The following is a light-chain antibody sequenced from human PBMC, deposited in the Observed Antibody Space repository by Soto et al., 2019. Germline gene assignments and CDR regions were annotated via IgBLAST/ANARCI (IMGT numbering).Light chain of an antibody. CDR3: QQYGMSRWT. Sequence: EIVLTQSPGTLSLSPGERATLSCRASQSVSNNYLAWYQQKPGQAPRLLIYGASNRATGIPDRFSGSGSGTDFTLTISRLEPEDFAVYYCQQYGMSRWTFGQGTRLEIK. CDR1: QSVSNNY. CDR2: GAS. J-gene: IGKJ5*01. V-gene: IGKV3-20*01.